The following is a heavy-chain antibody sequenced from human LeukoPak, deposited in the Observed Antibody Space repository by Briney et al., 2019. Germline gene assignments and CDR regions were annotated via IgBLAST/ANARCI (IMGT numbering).Heavy chain of an antibody. CDR2: IYYSGST. J-gene: IGHJ4*02. CDR3: AREEYCSGGSCFGY. Sequence: SETLSLTCTVSGGSNSSYYWSWIRQPPGKGLEWIGYIYYSGSTNYNPSLKSRVTISVDTSKNQFSLKLSSVTAADPAVYYCAREEYCSGGSCFGYWGQGTLVTVSS. V-gene: IGHV4-59*01. CDR1: GGSNSSYY. D-gene: IGHD2-15*01.